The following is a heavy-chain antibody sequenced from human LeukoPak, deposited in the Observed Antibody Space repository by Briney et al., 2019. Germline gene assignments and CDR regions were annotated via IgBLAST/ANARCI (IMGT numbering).Heavy chain of an antibody. CDR1: GYTFTSYY. J-gene: IGHJ4*02. V-gene: IGHV1-46*01. D-gene: IGHD2-2*01. CDR3: ARVTNLLYSSTYYFDY. CDR2: INPSGGST. Sequence: GASVKVSCKASGYTFTSYYMHWVRQAPGQGLEWMGIINPSGGSTSYAQKFQGRVTMTRDTSTSTVYMELSSLRSEDTAVYYCARVTNLLYSSTYYFDYWGQGTLVTVSS.